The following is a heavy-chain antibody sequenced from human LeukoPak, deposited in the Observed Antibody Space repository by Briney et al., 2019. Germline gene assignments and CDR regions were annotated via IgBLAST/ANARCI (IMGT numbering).Heavy chain of an antibody. CDR1: GFTFSSYA. D-gene: IGHD3-10*01. Sequence: PGGSLRLSCAASGFTFSSYAMHWVRQAPGKGLEWVALISYDGSNKYYADSVKGRFTLSRDNSRNTLYLQMNSLRAEDTAVYYCARESGYYGSGSYSESSYFHYWGQGTLVTVSS. J-gene: IGHJ4*02. V-gene: IGHV3-30-3*01. CDR2: ISYDGSNK. CDR3: ARESGYYGSGSYSESSYFHY.